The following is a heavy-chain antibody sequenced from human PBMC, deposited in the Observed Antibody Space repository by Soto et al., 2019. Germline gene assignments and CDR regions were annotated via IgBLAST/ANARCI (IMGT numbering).Heavy chain of an antibody. J-gene: IGHJ4*02. CDR3: ARSREGYSSGWYFFFDY. Sequence: QVQLVQSGAEVKKPGSSVKVSCKASGGTFSSYAISWVRQAPGQGLEWMGGIIPIFGTANYAQKFQGRVTITADDSTSTAYMELGSLRSEDTAVYYCARSREGYSSGWYFFFDYWGQGTLVTVSS. CDR1: GGTFSSYA. CDR2: IIPIFGTA. D-gene: IGHD6-19*01. V-gene: IGHV1-69*01.